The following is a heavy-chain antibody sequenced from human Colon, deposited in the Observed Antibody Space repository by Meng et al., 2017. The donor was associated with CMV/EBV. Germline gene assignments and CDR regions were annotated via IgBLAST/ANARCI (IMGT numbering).Heavy chain of an antibody. CDR1: GFTFRSYW. D-gene: IGHD3-3*01. Sequence: GESLKISCAASGFTFRSYWMTWVRQAPGRGLEWVASIKQDGSEKNYVVSVKGRFTISRDNAENSLYLQMSNLRVEDTAVYYCARVEDFRSGHYGMDVWGQGTAVTVSS. CDR2: IKQDGSEK. J-gene: IGHJ6*02. CDR3: ARVEDFRSGHYGMDV. V-gene: IGHV3-7*01.